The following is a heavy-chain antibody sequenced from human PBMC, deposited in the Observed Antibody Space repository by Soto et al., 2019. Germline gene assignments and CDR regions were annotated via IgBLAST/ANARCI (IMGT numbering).Heavy chain of an antibody. J-gene: IGHJ4*02. CDR3: AKDQEGYDSSGYYFPTTAIDY. V-gene: IGHV3-30*18. CDR2: ISYDGSNK. D-gene: IGHD3-22*01. Sequence: GGSLRLSCAASGFTFSSYGMHWARQAPGKGLEWVAVISYDGSNKYYADSVKGRFTISRDNSKNTLYLQMNSLRAEDTAVYYCAKDQEGYDSSGYYFPTTAIDYWGQGTLVTVS. CDR1: GFTFSSYG.